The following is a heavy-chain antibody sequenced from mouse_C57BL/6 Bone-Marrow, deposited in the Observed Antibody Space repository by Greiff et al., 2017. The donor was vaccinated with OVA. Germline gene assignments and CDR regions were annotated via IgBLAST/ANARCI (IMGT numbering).Heavy chain of an antibody. J-gene: IGHJ1*03. CDR1: GFTFSSYG. CDR2: ISSGGSYT. V-gene: IGHV5-6*01. D-gene: IGHD1-1*01. Sequence: EVQLVESGGDLVKPGGSLKLSCAASGFTFSSYGMSWVRQTPDKRLEWVATISSGGSYTYYPDSVKGRFTISRDNAKNTLYLQMSSLKSEDTAMYYCARGITRGYFDVWGTGTTVTVSS. CDR3: ARGITRGYFDV.